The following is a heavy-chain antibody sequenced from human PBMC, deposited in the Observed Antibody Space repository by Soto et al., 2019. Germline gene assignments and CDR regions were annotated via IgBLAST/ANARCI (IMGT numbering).Heavy chain of an antibody. CDR1: GGSISSGGYY. Sequence: SETLSLTCTVSGGSISSGGYYWSWIRQHPGKGLEWIGYIYYSGSTYYNPSLKSRVTISVDTSKNQFSLKLSSATAADTAVYYCARAGGYSGYDPYYYYGMDFWGQGTTVTVSS. J-gene: IGHJ6*02. V-gene: IGHV4-31*03. D-gene: IGHD5-12*01. CDR2: IYYSGST. CDR3: ARAGGYSGYDPYYYYGMDF.